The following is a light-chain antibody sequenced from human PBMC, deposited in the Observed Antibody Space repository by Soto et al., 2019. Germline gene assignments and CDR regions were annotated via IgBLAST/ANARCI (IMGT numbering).Light chain of an antibody. Sequence: QSVLTQPPSASGSPGQSVTISCTGTSSDVGGYNYVSWYQQHPGKAPKIMIYEVNKRPSGVPDRFSGSKSGNTASLTVSGLQAEDEADYYCSSYAGSNNVLIGGGTKLTVL. V-gene: IGLV2-8*01. CDR2: EVN. J-gene: IGLJ2*01. CDR1: SSDVGGYNY. CDR3: SSYAGSNNVL.